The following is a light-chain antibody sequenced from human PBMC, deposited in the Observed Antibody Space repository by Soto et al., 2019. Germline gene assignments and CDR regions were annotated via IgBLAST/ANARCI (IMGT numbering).Light chain of an antibody. CDR2: ATS. CDR3: HQYYNRPPWT. V-gene: IGKV3-15*01. Sequence: EILVTQSPATLSVSPGXSATLSCRASRSVDTDLAWYQQKPGQAPRLLVFATSARATGVPDRFRGSRSGTDFTLTISSLQPEDSATYYCHQYYNRPPWTFGQGTKVDIK. CDR1: RSVDTD. J-gene: IGKJ1*01.